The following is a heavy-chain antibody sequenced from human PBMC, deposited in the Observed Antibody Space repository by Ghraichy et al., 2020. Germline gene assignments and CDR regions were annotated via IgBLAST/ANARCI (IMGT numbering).Heavy chain of an antibody. J-gene: IGHJ6*02. D-gene: IGHD6-13*01. V-gene: IGHV3-23*01. CDR1: GFTFSSYV. CDR3: AKGIAAGTTTISYYYNGMDG. Sequence: GGSLRLSCAASGFTFSSYVLSWVRQAPGKGLEWVSAISGSGGSTYYPDSVKGRFTISRDNSKNTLYLQMNSLRAEDTAVYYCAKGIAAGTTTISYYYNGMDGWGQGTTVTVSS. CDR2: ISGSGGST.